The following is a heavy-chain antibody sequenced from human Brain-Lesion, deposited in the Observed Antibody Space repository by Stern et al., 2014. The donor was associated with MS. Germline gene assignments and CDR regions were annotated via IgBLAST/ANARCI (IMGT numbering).Heavy chain of an antibody. Sequence: EVQLVESGGGLVQPGGSLTISCTAAGFTFGNYWMTWVRQAPGKGLEWAANLKEDGTEKNYVDSVKGRFTISRDNARNSLYLQMNSLRVEDTALYYCARVYNTIYGIVTQRGSGMDVWGQGTTVIVSS. V-gene: IGHV3-7*01. J-gene: IGHJ6*02. CDR1: GFTFGNYW. CDR2: LKEDGTEK. D-gene: IGHD3-3*01. CDR3: ARVYNTIYGIVTQRGSGMDV.